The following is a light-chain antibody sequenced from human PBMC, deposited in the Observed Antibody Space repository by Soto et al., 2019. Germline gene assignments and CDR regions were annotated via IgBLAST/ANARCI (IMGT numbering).Light chain of an antibody. CDR2: GAS. V-gene: IGKV3-15*01. CDR3: QQYNNWPQT. J-gene: IGKJ1*01. Sequence: EIVMTQSPATLSVSPGERATLSCRASQSVSSNLAWYQQKPGQAPRLLIYGASTRATGIPARFSGIGSGTEFTLTISSLQSEDFAVYYSQQYNNWPQTFGQGTQVDIK. CDR1: QSVSSN.